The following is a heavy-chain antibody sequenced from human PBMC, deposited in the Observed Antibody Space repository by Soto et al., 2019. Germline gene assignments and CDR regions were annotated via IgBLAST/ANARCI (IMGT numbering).Heavy chain of an antibody. V-gene: IGHV3-21*01. CDR1: GFTFSSYS. D-gene: IGHD6-13*01. J-gene: IGHJ5*02. CDR3: ARDPSSSWSRPDDWFDP. CDR2: ISSSSSYI. Sequence: GGSLRLSCAASGFTFSSYSMNWVRQAPGKGLEWVSSISSSSSYIYYADSVKGRFTISRDNAKNSLYLQMNSLRAEDTAVYYCARDPSSSWSRPDDWFDPWGQGTLVTVSS.